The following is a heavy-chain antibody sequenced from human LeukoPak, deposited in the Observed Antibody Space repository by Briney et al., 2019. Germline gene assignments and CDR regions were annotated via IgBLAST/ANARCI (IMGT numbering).Heavy chain of an antibody. Sequence: ASVKVSCKASGYTFTSYGISWVRQAPGQGLEWMGWISAYNGNTNYAQKLQGRVTMTTDTSTSTAYMELRSLRSDDTAVYYCARDAWSRSRRVNYASSGCCNYWGQGTLVTVSS. D-gene: IGHD3-22*01. V-gene: IGHV1-18*01. J-gene: IGHJ4*02. CDR3: ARDAWSRSRRVNYASSGCCNY. CDR1: GYTFTSYG. CDR2: ISAYNGNT.